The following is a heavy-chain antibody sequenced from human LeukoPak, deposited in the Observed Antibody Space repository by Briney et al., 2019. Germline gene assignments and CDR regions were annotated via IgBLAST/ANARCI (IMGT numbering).Heavy chain of an antibody. V-gene: IGHV4-39*07. D-gene: IGHD3-16*02. CDR1: GGSISSSSYY. CDR2: IYYSGST. CDR3: ARESYVWGSYRPFDY. J-gene: IGHJ4*02. Sequence: SETLSLTCTVSGGSISSSSYYWGWIRQPPGKGLEWIGSIYYSGSTYYNPSLKSRVTISVDTSKNQFSLKLSSVTAADTAVYYCARESYVWGSYRPFDYWGQGTLATVSS.